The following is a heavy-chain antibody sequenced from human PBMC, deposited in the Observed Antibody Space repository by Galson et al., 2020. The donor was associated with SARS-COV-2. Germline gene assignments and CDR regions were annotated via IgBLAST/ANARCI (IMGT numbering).Heavy chain of an antibody. Sequence: ETSETLSLTCSVSDAPMSSYYWSWIRQPPGQGLEWIGYISYSGSTSNNPSLRSQVTISVALSKNQLPLKVTSVTAADTAVYYCARDPAPLYGDNYYYGMDVWGRGTTVAVSS. V-gene: IGHV4-59*01. D-gene: IGHD4-17*01. CDR2: ISYSGST. CDR3: ARDPAPLYGDNYYYGMDV. CDR1: DAPMSSYY. J-gene: IGHJ6*02.